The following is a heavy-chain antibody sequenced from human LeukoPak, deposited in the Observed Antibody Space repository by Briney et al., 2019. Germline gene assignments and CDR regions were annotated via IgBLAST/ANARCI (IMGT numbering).Heavy chain of an antibody. V-gene: IGHV3-9*01. CDR3: AKDGRTNMDSSSWYEY. CDR2: ISWNSGSI. J-gene: IGHJ4*02. CDR1: GFTFDDYA. Sequence: PGGSLRLSCAASGFTFDDYAMHWVRQAPGKGLEWVSGISWNSGSIGYADSVKGRFTISRDNAKNSLYLQMNSLRAEDTALYYCAKDGRTNMDSSSWYEYWGQGTLVTVSS. D-gene: IGHD6-13*01.